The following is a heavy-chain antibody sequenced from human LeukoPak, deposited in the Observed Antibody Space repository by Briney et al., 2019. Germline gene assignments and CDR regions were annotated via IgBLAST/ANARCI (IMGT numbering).Heavy chain of an antibody. CDR3: AKGSASSRPYYFDY. J-gene: IGHJ4*02. V-gene: IGHV3-30-3*01. CDR1: GFTFSSYA. CDR2: ISYDGSNK. Sequence: PGRSLRLSCAASGFTFSSYAMHWVRQAPGKGLEWVAVISYDGSNKYYADSVKGRFTISRDNSKNTLYLQMSSLRAEDTAVYYCAKGSASSRPYYFDYWGQGALVTVSS. D-gene: IGHD2-15*01.